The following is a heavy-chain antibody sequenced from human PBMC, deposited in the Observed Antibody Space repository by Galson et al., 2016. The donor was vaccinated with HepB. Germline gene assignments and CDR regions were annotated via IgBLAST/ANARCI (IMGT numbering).Heavy chain of an antibody. CDR3: AREEGITLGHFDY. V-gene: IGHV1-3*01. CDR2: ITAGNGNR. Sequence: SVKVSCKASGYTFTSYAMHWVRQAPGQRLEWMGWITAGNGNRRYSQKFQGRVTITRDTSASTAYMELSSPRSEDTAVYYCAREEGITLGHFDYWGQGTPVTVSS. D-gene: IGHD3-10*01. CDR1: GYTFTSYA. J-gene: IGHJ4*02.